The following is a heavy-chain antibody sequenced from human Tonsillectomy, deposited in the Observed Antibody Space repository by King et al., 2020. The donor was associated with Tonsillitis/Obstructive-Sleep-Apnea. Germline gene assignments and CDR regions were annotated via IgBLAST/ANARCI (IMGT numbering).Heavy chain of an antibody. Sequence: VQLVESGAEVKKPGESLRISCTGSGYSFTSYWISWVRQMPGKGLEWMGRIDPSDSYTNYSPSFQGHVTISADKSISTAYLQWSSLKASDTAMYYCARGRAVAGILYDAFDIWGQGTMVTVSS. D-gene: IGHD6-19*01. CDR2: IDPSDSYT. V-gene: IGHV5-10-1*01. CDR3: ARGRAVAGILYDAFDI. CDR1: GYSFTSYW. J-gene: IGHJ3*02.